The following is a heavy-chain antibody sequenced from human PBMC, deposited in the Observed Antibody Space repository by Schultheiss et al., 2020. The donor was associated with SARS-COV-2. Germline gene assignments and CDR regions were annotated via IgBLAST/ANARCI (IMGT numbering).Heavy chain of an antibody. CDR3: ARVGSGSPDY. CDR1: GGSISSYY. D-gene: IGHD1-26*01. Sequence: GSLRLSCTVSGGSISSYYWSWIRQPPGKGLEWIGYIYYSGSTNYNPSLKSRVTISVDTSKNQFSLKLSSVTAADTAVYYCARVGSGSPDYWGQGTLVTVSS. CDR2: IYYSGST. J-gene: IGHJ4*02. V-gene: IGHV4-59*12.